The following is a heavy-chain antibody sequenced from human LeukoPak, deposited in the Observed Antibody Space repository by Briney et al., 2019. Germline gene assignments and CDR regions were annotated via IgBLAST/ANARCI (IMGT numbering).Heavy chain of an antibody. CDR3: ARGRSIAAAEHYMDV. V-gene: IGHV1-69*05. CDR2: IIPIFGTA. J-gene: IGHJ6*03. CDR1: GGTFSSYA. Sequence: SVKVSCKASGGTFSSYAISWVRQAPGQGLEWMGGIIPIFGTANYAQKFQGRVTITTDESTSTAYMELSSLRSEDTAVYYCARGRSIAAAEHYMDVWGKGTTVTVSS. D-gene: IGHD6-13*01.